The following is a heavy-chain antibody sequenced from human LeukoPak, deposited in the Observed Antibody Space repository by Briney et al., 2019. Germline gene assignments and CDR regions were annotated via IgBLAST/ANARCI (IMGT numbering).Heavy chain of an antibody. Sequence: GGSLRLSCTASGFTLSSYEMSWIRQAPGKGLEWVSSIDYSGGETHYADSVKGRFTISRDISKNTLYLQMGSLRPEDMAVYYCARVGGSGSFDSWGQGTLVSVSS. D-gene: IGHD6-19*01. CDR1: GFTLSSYE. J-gene: IGHJ4*02. CDR2: IDYSGGET. CDR3: ARVGGSGSFDS. V-gene: IGHV3-23*01.